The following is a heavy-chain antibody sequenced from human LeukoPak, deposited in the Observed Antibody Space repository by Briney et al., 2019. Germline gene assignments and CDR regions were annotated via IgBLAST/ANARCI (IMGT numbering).Heavy chain of an antibody. CDR1: GYIFTSYW. D-gene: IGHD1-7*01. CDR3: ASVKTGTTFYFDY. V-gene: IGHV5-51*01. J-gene: IGHJ4*02. CDR2: IYPGDSDT. Sequence: GESLQISCKGSGYIFTSYWIGWVRQMPGKGLEWMGIIYPGDSDTRYSPSFQGQVTISADKSISTAYLQWSSLKASDTAMYYCASVKTGTTFYFDYWGQGTLVTVSS.